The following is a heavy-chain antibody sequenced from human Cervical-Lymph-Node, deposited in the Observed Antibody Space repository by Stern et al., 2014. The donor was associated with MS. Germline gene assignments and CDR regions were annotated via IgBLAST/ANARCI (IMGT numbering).Heavy chain of an antibody. CDR2: IYDSGIT. CDR3: ARAYCSTGDCYPHGGHNWFDP. Sequence: QLQLQESGSGLVKPSETLSLTCAVSGDPISSGGYAWSWMRQPPGKGLGWIGNIYDSGITYYNPSLKSRVSISVDRSKNHFSLNLTSGTAADTAVYYCARAYCSTGDCYPHGGHNWFDPWGRGTLVAVSS. J-gene: IGHJ5*02. D-gene: IGHD2-8*01. CDR1: GDPISSGGYA. V-gene: IGHV4-30-2*01.